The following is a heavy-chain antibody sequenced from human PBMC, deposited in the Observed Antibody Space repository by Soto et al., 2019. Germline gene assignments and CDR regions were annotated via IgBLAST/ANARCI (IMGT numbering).Heavy chain of an antibody. V-gene: IGHV1-69*06. Sequence: ASVKVSCKASGGTFSSYAISWVRQAPGQGLEWMGGIIPIFGTANYAQKFQGRVTITADKSTSTAYMELSSLRSEDTAVYYCASAYDSSGYYYYFDYWGQGTLVTVSS. D-gene: IGHD3-22*01. J-gene: IGHJ4*02. CDR1: GGTFSSYA. CDR3: ASAYDSSGYYYYFDY. CDR2: IIPIFGTA.